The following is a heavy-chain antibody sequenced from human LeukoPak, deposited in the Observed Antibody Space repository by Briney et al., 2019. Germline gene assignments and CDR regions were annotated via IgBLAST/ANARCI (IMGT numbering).Heavy chain of an antibody. Sequence: PGGSLRLSCAASGFTFSSYSMNWVRQAPGKGLEWVSSISSSSSYIYYGDSVKGRFTISRDNAKDSLYLQMNSLRAEDTAVYYCAKDLSSGYPYYFDYWGQGTLVTVSS. D-gene: IGHD3-22*01. J-gene: IGHJ4*02. CDR1: GFTFSSYS. CDR2: ISSSSSYI. CDR3: AKDLSSGYPYYFDY. V-gene: IGHV3-21*04.